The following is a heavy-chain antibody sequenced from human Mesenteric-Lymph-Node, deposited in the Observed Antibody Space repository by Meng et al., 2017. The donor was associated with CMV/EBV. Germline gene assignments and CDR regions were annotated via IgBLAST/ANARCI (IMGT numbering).Heavy chain of an antibody. J-gene: IGHJ4*02. Sequence: GGSLRLSCAASGFTFSSYSMNWVRQAPGKGLEWVSSISTSSSYIYYADSVKGRFTISRDNAKNSLFLQLDSLRAEDTAVYYCTRRITRGSVDSWGQGTLVTVSS. V-gene: IGHV3-21*01. CDR1: GFTFSSYS. CDR3: TRRITRGSVDS. CDR2: ISTSSSYI. D-gene: IGHD1-14*01.